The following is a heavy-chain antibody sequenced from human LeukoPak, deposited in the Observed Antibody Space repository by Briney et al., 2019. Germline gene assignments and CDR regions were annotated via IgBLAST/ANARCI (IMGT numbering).Heavy chain of an antibody. CDR1: GFTFSEYW. Sequence: GGSLRLSCSVSGFTFSEYWMRWVRQAPGKGLEWVASIDKDGSEKRYVDSVKGRFTISRGNAKNSVYLEMTSLGAEDTALYYCATYTQHFGAPGTDYWGRGTLVTVSS. D-gene: IGHD3-10*01. CDR2: IDKDGSEK. J-gene: IGHJ4*02. CDR3: ATYTQHFGAPGTDY. V-gene: IGHV3-7*01.